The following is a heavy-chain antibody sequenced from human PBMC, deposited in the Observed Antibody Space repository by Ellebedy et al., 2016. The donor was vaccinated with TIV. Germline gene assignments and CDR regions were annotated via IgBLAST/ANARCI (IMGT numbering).Heavy chain of an antibody. CDR3: ARRGSYGDYAVQLNNWFDP. D-gene: IGHD4-17*01. CDR2: IYQDGSYK. V-gene: IGHV3-7*01. CDR1: GFSFRSYW. J-gene: IGHJ5*02. Sequence: GGSLRLSCAASGFSFRSYWMGWVRQAPGRGLEWVANIYQDGSYKYYVDSVEGRFTISRDNAKNSMFLQMKSLRAEDTAVCYCARRGSYGDYAVQLNNWFDPWGQGTPVTVAP.